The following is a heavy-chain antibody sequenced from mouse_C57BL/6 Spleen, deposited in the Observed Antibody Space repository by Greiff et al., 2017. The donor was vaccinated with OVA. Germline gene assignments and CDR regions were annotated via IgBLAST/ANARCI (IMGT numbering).Heavy chain of an antibody. D-gene: IGHD2-10*02. CDR1: GYTFTSYW. Sequence: QVQLKQPGAELVMPGASVKLSCKASGYTFTSYWMHWVKQRPGQGLEWIGEIDPSDSYTNYNQKFKGKSTLTVDKSSSTASMQLSSLTSDDSAVYYCARKEYDLYYFDYWGQGTTLTVSS. J-gene: IGHJ2*01. V-gene: IGHV1-69*01. CDR2: IDPSDSYT. CDR3: ARKEYDLYYFDY.